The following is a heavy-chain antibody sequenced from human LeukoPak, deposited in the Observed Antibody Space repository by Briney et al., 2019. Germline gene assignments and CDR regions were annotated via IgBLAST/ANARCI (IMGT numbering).Heavy chain of an antibody. CDR1: GGSFSGYY. D-gene: IGHD1-7*01. J-gene: IGHJ4*02. CDR2: INHSGST. V-gene: IGHV4-34*01. CDR3: ARGKAITGTTGFDY. Sequence: SETLSLTCAVYGGSFSGYYWSWIRQPPGKGLEWIGEINHSGSTNYNPSLKSRVTISADTSKNQFSLKLSSVTAADTAVYYCARGKAITGTTGFDYWGQGTLVTVSS.